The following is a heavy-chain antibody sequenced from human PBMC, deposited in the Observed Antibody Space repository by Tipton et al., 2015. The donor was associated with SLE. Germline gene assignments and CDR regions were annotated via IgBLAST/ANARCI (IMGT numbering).Heavy chain of an antibody. Sequence: TLSLTCTVSGVSISSRTYYWGWIRQPPGKGLEWIGSMYYSGNTYYNPSLKTRVTISVDTSKNQFSLKLSSVTAADTAVYYCATSPTVRGVNLFALAVWGQGTTVTVSS. CDR1: GVSISSRTYY. CDR3: ATSPTVRGVNLFALAV. D-gene: IGHD3-10*01. CDR2: MYYSGNT. V-gene: IGHV4-39*07. J-gene: IGHJ6*02.